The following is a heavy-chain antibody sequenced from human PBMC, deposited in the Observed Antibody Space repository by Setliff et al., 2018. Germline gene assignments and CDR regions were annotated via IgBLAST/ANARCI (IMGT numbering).Heavy chain of an antibody. CDR2: IYYSGNT. V-gene: IGHV4-39*02. CDR1: DDAITSNSYY. D-gene: IGHD3-3*01. CDR3: ASPRRDDLDSPFDAFDI. J-gene: IGHJ3*02. Sequence: SETLSLTCSVSDDAITSNSYYWGWIRQPPGKGLEWIGNIYYSGNTFYSPSLKSRVTLSLDTSKNHFSLRLSSVTAADTAVYYCASPRRDDLDSPFDAFDIWGQGTKVTVSS.